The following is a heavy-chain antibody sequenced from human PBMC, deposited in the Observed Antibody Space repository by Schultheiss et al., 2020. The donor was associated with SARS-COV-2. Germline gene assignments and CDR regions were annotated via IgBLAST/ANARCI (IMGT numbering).Heavy chain of an antibody. J-gene: IGHJ5*02. CDR2: IYYSGST. Sequence: SWIRQHPGKGLEWIGYIYYSGSTYYNPSLKSRVTISVDTSKNQFSLKLSSVTAADTAVYYCARGTAVAGSWFDPWGQGTLVTVSS. D-gene: IGHD6-19*01. CDR3: ARGTAVAGSWFDP. V-gene: IGHV4-31*02.